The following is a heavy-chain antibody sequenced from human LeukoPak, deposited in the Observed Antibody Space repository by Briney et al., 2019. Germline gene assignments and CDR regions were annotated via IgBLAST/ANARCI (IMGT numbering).Heavy chain of an antibody. CDR3: ARDSVPLSSGSYNNWFDP. J-gene: IGHJ5*02. CDR1: GGSISSYY. CDR2: IYCSGST. D-gene: IGHD3-10*01. V-gene: IGHV4-59*01. Sequence: TSETLSLTCTVSGGSISSYYWSWIRQPPGKGLEWIGYIYCSGSTNYNPSLKSRVTISVDTSKNQFSLKLSSVTAADTAVYYCARDSVPLSSGSYNNWFDPWGQGTLVTVSS.